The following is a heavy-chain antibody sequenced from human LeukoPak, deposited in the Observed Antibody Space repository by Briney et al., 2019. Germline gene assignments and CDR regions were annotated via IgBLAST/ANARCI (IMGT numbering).Heavy chain of an antibody. J-gene: IGHJ4*02. D-gene: IGHD3-16*01. Sequence: SETLSLTCTVSDDSISDYYRGWIQQPPGKGLEWIGYFHNSGTSTYNPSLKSRVTISADTSKNQFSLKLNSLTTADTAVYYCTRGAGWLIDYWGQGILVTVSS. CDR1: DDSISDYY. V-gene: IGHV4-59*01. CDR2: FHNSGTS. CDR3: TRGAGWLIDY.